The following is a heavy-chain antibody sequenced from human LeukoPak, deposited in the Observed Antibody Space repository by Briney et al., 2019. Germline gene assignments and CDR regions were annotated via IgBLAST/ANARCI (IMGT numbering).Heavy chain of an antibody. D-gene: IGHD5-18*01. V-gene: IGHV3-9*01. Sequence: GRSLRLSCAASGFTFDDYAMHWVRQAPGKGLEWVSGISWNSGSIGYADSVKGRVTISRDNAKNSLNLQMNSLRAEGTALYYCAKGTAMVTFDFDNWGQGTLVTVSS. J-gene: IGHJ4*02. CDR1: GFTFDDYA. CDR2: ISWNSGSI. CDR3: AKGTAMVTFDFDN.